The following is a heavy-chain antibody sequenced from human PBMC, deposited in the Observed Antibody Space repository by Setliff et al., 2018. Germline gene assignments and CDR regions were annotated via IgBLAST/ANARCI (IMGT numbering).Heavy chain of an antibody. J-gene: IGHJ4*02. V-gene: IGHV4-59*08. CDR3: ARGLHSGTYWGTRPLGLDY. D-gene: IGHD1-26*01. CDR2: VHSSGDT. Sequence: SETLSLTCSVSGDSISGYYWTWIRQPPGKGLEWIGYVHSSGDTNYSPSLKSRITISLDTSKRQFSLKVTSVTAADTAVYYCARGLHSGTYWGTRPLGLDYWGQGSLVTVSS. CDR1: GDSISGYY.